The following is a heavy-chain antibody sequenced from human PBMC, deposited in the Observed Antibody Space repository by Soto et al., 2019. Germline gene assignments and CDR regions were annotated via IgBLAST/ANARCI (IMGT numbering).Heavy chain of an antibody. CDR3: AWQLGGGDAFDI. CDR1: GGTFSSYA. J-gene: IGHJ3*02. D-gene: IGHD6-6*01. Sequence: QVQLVQSGAEVKKPGSSVKVSCQASGGTFSSYAISWVRQAPGQGLEWMGGIIPIFGTANYAQKFQGRVTINADESTSTAYMELSSRRSEDTSVYYCAWQLGGGDAFDIWGQGTMVTVSS. CDR2: IIPIFGTA. V-gene: IGHV1-69*01.